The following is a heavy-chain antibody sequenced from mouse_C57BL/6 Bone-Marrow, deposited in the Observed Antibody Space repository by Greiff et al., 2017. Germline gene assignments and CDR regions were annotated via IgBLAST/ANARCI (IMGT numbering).Heavy chain of an antibody. J-gene: IGHJ3*01. CDR3: ARLLRSAWFAY. V-gene: IGHV1-50*01. Sequence: VQLQQPGAELVKPGASVKLSCKASGYTFTSYWMQWVKQRPGQGLEWIGEIDPSDSYTNYNQKFKGKATLTVETSSSTAYMQLSSLTSEDSAVYYCARLLRSAWFAYWGQGTLVTVSA. CDR1: GYTFTSYW. D-gene: IGHD1-1*01. CDR2: IDPSDSYT.